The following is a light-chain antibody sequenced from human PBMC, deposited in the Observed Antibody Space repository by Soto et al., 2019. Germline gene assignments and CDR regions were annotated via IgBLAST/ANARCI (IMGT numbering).Light chain of an antibody. CDR3: QQYYSSPQT. V-gene: IGKV4-1*01. Sequence: DIVMTQSPDSLAVSLGERATINCKSSQSVLSSSNNKNYLAWYQQKPGQPPKLLIYWASNRKSGVPDRFSGSGSGTDFTLTISSLQAEDVAVYYCQQYYSSPQTFGQGTKLEIK. J-gene: IGKJ2*01. CDR2: WAS. CDR1: QSVLSSSNNKNY.